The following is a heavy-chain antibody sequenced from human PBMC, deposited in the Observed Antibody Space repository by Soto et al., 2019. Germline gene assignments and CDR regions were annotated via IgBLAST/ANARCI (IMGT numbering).Heavy chain of an antibody. CDR1: GFTFSNAW. J-gene: IGHJ6*02. Sequence: PGGSLRLSCAASGFTFSNAWMNWVRQAPGKGLEWVGRIKSKTDGGTTDYAAPVKGRFTISRDDSKNTLYLQMNSLKTEVTAVYYCTTEGASSGQFAYYYGMDVWGQGTTVTVSS. CDR3: TTEGASSGQFAYYYGMDV. D-gene: IGHD1-26*01. CDR2: IKSKTDGGTT. V-gene: IGHV3-15*07.